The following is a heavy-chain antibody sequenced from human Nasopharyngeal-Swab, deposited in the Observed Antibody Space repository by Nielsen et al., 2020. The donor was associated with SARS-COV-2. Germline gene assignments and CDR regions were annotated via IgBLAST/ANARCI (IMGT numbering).Heavy chain of an antibody. J-gene: IGHJ4*02. CDR3: ASPPLDSSGYYYGFHY. Sequence: GGSLRLSCAASGFTFSSSAMPWVRQAPGKGLEWVAVISYDGSNKYFADSVKGRFTISRDNSKNTLYLQMNSLRAEDTAVYYCASPPLDSSGYYYGFHYWGRGTLVTVSS. D-gene: IGHD3-22*01. CDR2: ISYDGSNK. V-gene: IGHV3-30-3*01. CDR1: GFTFSSSA.